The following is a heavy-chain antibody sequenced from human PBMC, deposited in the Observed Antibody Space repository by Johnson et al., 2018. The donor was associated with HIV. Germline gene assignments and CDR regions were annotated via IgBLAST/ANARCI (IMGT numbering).Heavy chain of an antibody. CDR2: ISWTSGSI. V-gene: IGHV3-9*01. Sequence: VQLVESGGGLVQPGRSLRLSCAASGFTFDDYAMHWVRQAPGKGLEWVSGISWTSGSIGYADSGKGRFNISRDNAKNYLYLQMNSLSAEDTALYYCAKGGVAAAKGSFDIWGQGTMVTVSS. CDR1: GFTFDDYA. CDR3: AKGGVAAAKGSFDI. J-gene: IGHJ3*02. D-gene: IGHD6-25*01.